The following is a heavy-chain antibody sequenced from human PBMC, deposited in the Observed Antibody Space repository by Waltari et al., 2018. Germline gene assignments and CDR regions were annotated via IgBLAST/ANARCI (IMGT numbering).Heavy chain of an antibody. Sequence: QVQLQESGPGLVKPSQTLSLTCTVSGGSISSGDYYWSWIRQPPGKGLVWIGYIYYRGRTYYNPSLKSRVTISVDTSKNQFSLKLSSVTAADTAVYYCARFNPTPYYYYMDVWGKGTTVTVSS. J-gene: IGHJ6*03. CDR2: IYYRGRT. V-gene: IGHV4-30-4*08. CDR3: ARFNPTPYYYYMDV. CDR1: GGSISSGDYY.